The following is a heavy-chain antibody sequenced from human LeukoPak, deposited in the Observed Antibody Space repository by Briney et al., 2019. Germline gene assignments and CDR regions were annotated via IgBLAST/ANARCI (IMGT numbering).Heavy chain of an antibody. CDR1: GFTFSSYA. V-gene: IGHV3-23*01. Sequence: GGSLRLSCAASGFTFSSYAMSWGRRAPGKGLEWCSAISGSGGSTYYADSVKGRFTISRDNSKNTLYLQMNSLRAEDTAVYYCARNPSSIAAAGLNFDYWGQGTLVTVSS. CDR3: ARNPSSIAAAGLNFDY. D-gene: IGHD6-13*01. CDR2: ISGSGGST. J-gene: IGHJ4*02.